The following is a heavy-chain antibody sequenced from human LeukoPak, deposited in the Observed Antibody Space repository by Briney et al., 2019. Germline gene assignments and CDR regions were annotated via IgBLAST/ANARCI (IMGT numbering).Heavy chain of an antibody. J-gene: IGHJ6*02. Sequence: SVTLSLTCTVSGGSISSYFWTWIRQPPGKGLEWIGNIYYGGSTRYNPSLKSRVSISVDTSKNQFSLKLTSVTAADTAVYYCARFCSGGSCPDVWGQGTTVSVSS. CDR1: GGSISSYF. CDR3: ARFCSGGSCPDV. CDR2: IYYGGST. V-gene: IGHV4-59*01. D-gene: IGHD2-15*01.